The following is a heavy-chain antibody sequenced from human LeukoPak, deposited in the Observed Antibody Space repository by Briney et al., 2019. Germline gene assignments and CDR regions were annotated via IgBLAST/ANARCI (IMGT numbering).Heavy chain of an antibody. D-gene: IGHD3-10*01. Sequence: GGSLRLSCSASGFTFSGYAMFWVRQAPGKGLDYVSGISSNGGSTYYADSVMGRFTISRDNSKNTLYLQMSSLRAEDTAVYYCVKLFTYYYGSGSYPDYWGQGTLVTVSS. J-gene: IGHJ4*02. CDR3: VKLFTYYYGSGSYPDY. V-gene: IGHV3-64D*06. CDR2: ISSNGGST. CDR1: GFTFSGYA.